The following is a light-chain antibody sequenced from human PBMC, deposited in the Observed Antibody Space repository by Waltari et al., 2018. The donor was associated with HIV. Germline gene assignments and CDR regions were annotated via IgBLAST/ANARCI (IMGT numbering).Light chain of an antibody. CDR1: SSNVGRNS. CDR2: KTN. Sequence: QSVLTQPPSASGTPGQRVTISCSGSSSNVGRNSVSWYRQFPGTAPKLLIYKTNQRPSGVPDRFSGSKSGTSASLAISGLQSDDKSVYYCAAWDDSLNGPLFGGGTQLTVL. CDR3: AAWDDSLNGPL. J-gene: IGLJ2*01. V-gene: IGLV1-44*01.